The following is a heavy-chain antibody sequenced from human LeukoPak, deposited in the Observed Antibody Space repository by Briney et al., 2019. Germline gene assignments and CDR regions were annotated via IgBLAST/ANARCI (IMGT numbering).Heavy chain of an antibody. D-gene: IGHD3-10*01. V-gene: IGHV1-24*01. CDR2: FDPEDGET. CDR1: GYTFTGYY. J-gene: IGHJ4*02. Sequence: ASVTVSCKASGYTFTGYYMHWVRQAAGKGLEWMGRFDPEDGETIYAQKFHGRVTMTADTSTDTAYMELSSLRSEDTAVYYCATEGKMVRGVYTDYWGQGTLVTVSS. CDR3: ATEGKMVRGVYTDY.